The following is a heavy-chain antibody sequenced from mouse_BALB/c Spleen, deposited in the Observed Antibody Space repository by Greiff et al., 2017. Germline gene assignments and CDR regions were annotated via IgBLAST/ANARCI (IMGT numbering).Heavy chain of an antibody. Sequence: DVQLQESGGGLVQPGGSLNLSCAASGFDFSRYWMRWARQAPGKGQEWIGEINPGSSTINYTPSLKDKFIISRDNAKNTLYLQMSKVRSEDTALYYCARIYYGDDGAYWGQGTLVTVSA. CDR3: ARIYYGDDGAY. CDR2: INPGSSTI. V-gene: IGHV4-2*02. D-gene: IGHD2-2*01. J-gene: IGHJ3*01. CDR1: GFDFSRYW.